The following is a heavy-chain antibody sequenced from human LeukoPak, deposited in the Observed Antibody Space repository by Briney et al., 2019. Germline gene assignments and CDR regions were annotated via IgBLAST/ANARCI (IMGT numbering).Heavy chain of an antibody. J-gene: IGHJ4*02. CDR2: IYPGDSDT. CDR1: GFTFSGSA. CDR3: ARHVEPISSGWSQNDY. Sequence: GGSLRLSRAASGFTFSGSAMHWVRQASGKGLEWMGIIYPGDSDTRYSPSFQGQVTISADKSISTAYLQWSSLKASDTAMYYCARHVEPISSGWSQNDYWGQGTLVTVSS. V-gene: IGHV5-51*01. D-gene: IGHD6-19*01.